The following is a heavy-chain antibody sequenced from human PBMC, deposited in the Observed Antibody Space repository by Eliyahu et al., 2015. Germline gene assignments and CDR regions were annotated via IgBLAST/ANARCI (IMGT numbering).Heavy chain of an antibody. CDR2: ISGSGDTT. CDR3: ASFYGGHPYNWFDS. J-gene: IGHJ5*01. CDR1: GFXFSSYA. V-gene: IGHV3-23*01. Sequence: EVQLLESGGGLVQPGGSLRLSCAASGFXFSSYALSWVRQASGKGLEWVSVISGSGDTTYYVDSVKGRFTISRDNSKNTLYLQMNSLRAEDTALYYCASFYGGHPYNWFDSWGQGTLVTVSS. D-gene: IGHD4-23*01.